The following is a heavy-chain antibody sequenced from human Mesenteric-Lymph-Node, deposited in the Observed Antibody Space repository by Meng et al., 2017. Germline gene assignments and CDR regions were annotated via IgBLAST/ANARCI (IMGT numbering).Heavy chain of an antibody. CDR2: IYYSGST. D-gene: IGHD4-17*01. CDR1: GDSISSDIW. CDR3: ARGPTTYFDY. Sequence: QVWLPEAGPGLVKPSGTLSLTCTVSGDSISSDIWWSWVRQPPGKGLEWIGYIYYSGSTYYNPSLKSRVTISVDTSKNQFSLKLSSVTAADTAVYYCARGPTTYFDYWGQGTLVTVSS. J-gene: IGHJ4*02. V-gene: IGHV4-30-4*01.